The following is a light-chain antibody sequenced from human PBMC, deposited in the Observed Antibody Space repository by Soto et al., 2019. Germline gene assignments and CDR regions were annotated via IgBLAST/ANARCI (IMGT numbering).Light chain of an antibody. CDR3: SSYTSSSTLVV. CDR2: GVT. V-gene: IGLV2-14*01. CDR1: SSDVGGYNH. J-gene: IGLJ2*01. Sequence: QSALTQPASVSGSPGQSITISCTGTSSDVGGYNHVSWYQQYPGKAPKLMIYGVTNRPSGVSNRFSGSKSGNTASLTISGLQAEDEADYYCSSYTSSSTLVVFGGGTKLTVL.